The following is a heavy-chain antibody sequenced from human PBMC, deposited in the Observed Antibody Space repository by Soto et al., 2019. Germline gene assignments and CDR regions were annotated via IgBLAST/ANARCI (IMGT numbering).Heavy chain of an antibody. V-gene: IGHV1-2*04. CDR3: ARAFYYYDSSGYYYGHAFDI. Sequence: ASVKLSCKDSGYTFTGYYMHWVRQAPRQGLEWMGWINPNSGGTNYAQKFQGWVTMTRDTSISTAYMELSRLRSDDTAVYYCARAFYYYDSSGYYYGHAFDIWGQGTMVTVSS. CDR2: INPNSGGT. CDR1: GYTFTGYY. J-gene: IGHJ3*02. D-gene: IGHD3-22*01.